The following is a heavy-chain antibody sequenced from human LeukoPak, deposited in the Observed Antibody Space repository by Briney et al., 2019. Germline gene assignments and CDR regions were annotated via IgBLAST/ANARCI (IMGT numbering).Heavy chain of an antibody. CDR1: GFTFSIYA. CDR2: ISGSGGST. Sequence: PGGSLRLSCAASGFTFSIYAMSWVRQAPGKGLEWVSAISGSGGSTYYADSVKGRFTISRDNSKNTLYLQMNSLRDEDTAVYYCTKDGRLTNYYYMDVWGKGTTVTVSS. CDR3: TKDGRLTNYYYMDV. J-gene: IGHJ6*03. D-gene: IGHD6-25*01. V-gene: IGHV3-23*01.